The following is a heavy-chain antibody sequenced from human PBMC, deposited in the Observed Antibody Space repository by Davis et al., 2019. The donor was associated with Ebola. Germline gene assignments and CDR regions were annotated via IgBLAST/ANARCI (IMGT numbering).Heavy chain of an antibody. CDR1: GFTFSSYG. CDR2: ISYDGSNK. CDR3: AKGNRVTYQYDSGDDY. D-gene: IGHD3-22*01. Sequence: GESLKISCAASGFTFSSYGMHWVRQAPGKGLEWVAVISYDGSNKYYADSVKGRFTISRDNSKSTLYLQMNSLRVEDTAVYYCAKGNRVTYQYDSGDDYWGQGTLVTVSS. J-gene: IGHJ4*02. V-gene: IGHV3-30*18.